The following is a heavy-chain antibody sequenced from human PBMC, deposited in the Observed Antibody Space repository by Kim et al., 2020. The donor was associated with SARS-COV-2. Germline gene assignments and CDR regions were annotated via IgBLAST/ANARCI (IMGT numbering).Heavy chain of an antibody. V-gene: IGHV4-39*01. J-gene: IGHJ6*02. Sequence: PSFKSRVTISADTSKHQISLKLRSVTAADTAVYYCARARGGYNYYYGMDLWGQGTTVTVSS. CDR3: ARARGGYNYYYGMDL. D-gene: IGHD3-10*01.